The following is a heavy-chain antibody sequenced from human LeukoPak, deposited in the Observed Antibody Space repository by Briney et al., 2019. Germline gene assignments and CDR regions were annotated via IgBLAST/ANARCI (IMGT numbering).Heavy chain of an antibody. CDR1: GFTFSSYD. V-gene: IGHV3-13*04. D-gene: IGHD5-12*01. Sequence: GGSLRLSCATSGFTFSSYDMHWVRQPRGKGLEWVSAIGTAGDTYYPGSVKGRFTISRENAKNSLYLQMNSLRAGDTAVYHCVRGTGYSAYDYDFDYWGQGTLVTVSS. J-gene: IGHJ4*02. CDR3: VRGTGYSAYDYDFDY. CDR2: IGTAGDT.